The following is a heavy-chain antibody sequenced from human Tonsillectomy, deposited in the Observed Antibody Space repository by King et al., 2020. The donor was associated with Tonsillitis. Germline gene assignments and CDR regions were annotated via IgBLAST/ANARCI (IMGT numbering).Heavy chain of an antibody. Sequence: QLVQSGAEVKKPGASVKVSCKASGSTFTRHSVGWVRQAPGQGLEWMGWISSYTGKTDYAQKVQGRVTLTTDTSTSTAYMELRSLRADDTAGYYCATRNSRDGYNYYFDYWGQGTLVTVSS. V-gene: IGHV1-18*01. J-gene: IGHJ4*02. D-gene: IGHD5-24*01. CDR3: ATRNSRDGYNYYFDY. CDR2: ISSYTGKT. CDR1: GSTFTRHS.